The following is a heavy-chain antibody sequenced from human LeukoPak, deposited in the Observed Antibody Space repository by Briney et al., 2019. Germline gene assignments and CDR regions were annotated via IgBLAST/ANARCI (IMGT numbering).Heavy chain of an antibody. Sequence: GGSLRLSCAASGFSFSHYGMHWVRQAPGKGLEWVSHIWYDGNNKYYADPVKGRFTISRDNSRNMVYLQMSSLRAEDTAVYYCASKSSPTGGYWGQGTLVTVSS. J-gene: IGHJ4*02. D-gene: IGHD6-19*01. CDR1: GFSFSHYG. V-gene: IGHV3-33*01. CDR2: IWYDGNNK. CDR3: ASKSSPTGGY.